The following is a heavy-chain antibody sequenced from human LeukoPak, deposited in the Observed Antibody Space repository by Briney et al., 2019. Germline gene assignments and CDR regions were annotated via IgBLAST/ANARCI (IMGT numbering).Heavy chain of an antibody. Sequence: GGSLRLSCAASGFTFSSYAMSWVRQAPGKGLEWFSYISSSGSTIYYADSVKGRFTISRDNAKNSLYLQMNSLRAEDTAVYYCARDMIHPDYWGQGTLVTVSS. J-gene: IGHJ4*02. CDR2: ISSSGSTI. V-gene: IGHV3-48*04. CDR3: ARDMIHPDY. CDR1: GFTFSSYA. D-gene: IGHD3-22*01.